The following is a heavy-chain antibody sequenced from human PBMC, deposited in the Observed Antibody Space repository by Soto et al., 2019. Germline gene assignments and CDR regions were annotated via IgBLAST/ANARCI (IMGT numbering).Heavy chain of an antibody. D-gene: IGHD6-6*01. J-gene: IGHJ5*02. CDR2: IYYSGST. Sequence: SETLSLTCTVSGGSISSGGYYWSWIRQHPGKGLEWIGYIYYSGSTYYNPSLKSRVTISVDTSKNQFSLKLSSVTAADTAVYYCARELEYSSSSVVSNWFDPWGQGTLVTVSS. CDR1: GGSISSGGYY. V-gene: IGHV4-31*03. CDR3: ARELEYSSSSVVSNWFDP.